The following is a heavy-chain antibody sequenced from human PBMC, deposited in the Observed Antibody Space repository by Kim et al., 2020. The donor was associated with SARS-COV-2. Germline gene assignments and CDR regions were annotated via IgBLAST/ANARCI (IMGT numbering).Heavy chain of an antibody. CDR3: ARGGGYYPFDY. V-gene: IGHV4-34*01. Sequence: TNYHPSLMSRVTISVDTSKNQFSLKLSSVTAADTAVYYCARGGGYYPFDYWGQGTLVTVSS. D-gene: IGHD3-22*01. J-gene: IGHJ4*02. CDR2: T.